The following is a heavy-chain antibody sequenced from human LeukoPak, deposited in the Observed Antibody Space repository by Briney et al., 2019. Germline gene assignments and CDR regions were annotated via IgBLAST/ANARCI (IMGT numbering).Heavy chain of an antibody. J-gene: IGHJ3*01. CDR2: IKQDGSEK. CDR3: ARVGYYYDSSGYHDAFDV. Sequence: GGSLRLSCAASGFTFSSYWMSWVRQAPGKGLEWVANIKQDGSEKYYVDSVKGRFTISRDNAKNSLYLQMNSLRAEDTAVYYCARVGYYYDSSGYHDAFDVWGQGTMVTVSS. CDR1: GFTFSSYW. V-gene: IGHV3-7*01. D-gene: IGHD3-22*01.